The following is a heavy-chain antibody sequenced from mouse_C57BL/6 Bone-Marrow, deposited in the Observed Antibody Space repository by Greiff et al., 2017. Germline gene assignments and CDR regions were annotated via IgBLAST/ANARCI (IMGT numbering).Heavy chain of an antibody. D-gene: IGHD1-1*01. J-gene: IGHJ2*01. CDR2: INPNNGGT. Sequence: EVQLQQSGPELVKPGASVKISCKASGYTFTDYYMNWVKQSHGKSLEWIGDINPNNGGTSYNQKFKGKATLTVDKSSSTAYMEPRSLTSEDSAVYYCARGYYYGMYYFDYWGQGTTLTVSS. CDR3: ARGYYYGMYYFDY. V-gene: IGHV1-26*01. CDR1: GYTFTDYY.